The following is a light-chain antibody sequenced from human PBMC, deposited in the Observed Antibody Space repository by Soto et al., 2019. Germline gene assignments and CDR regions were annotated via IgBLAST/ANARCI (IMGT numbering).Light chain of an antibody. CDR3: SSYTSSSTFYV. CDR1: SSDVCGYNY. CDR2: DVS. V-gene: IGLV2-14*01. Sequence: QSVLTQPASVSGSPGQSITISCTGTSSDVCGYNYVSWYQQHPGKAPKLMIYDVSNRPSGVSNRFSGSKSGNTASLTISGLQAEDEADYYCSSYTSSSTFYVFGTGTQLTVL. J-gene: IGLJ1*01.